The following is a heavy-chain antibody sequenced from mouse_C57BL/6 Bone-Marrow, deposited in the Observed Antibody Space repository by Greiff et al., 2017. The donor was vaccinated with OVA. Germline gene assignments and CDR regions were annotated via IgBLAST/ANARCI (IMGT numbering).Heavy chain of an antibody. V-gene: IGHV1-81*01. CDR2: IYPRSGNT. Sequence: LVESGAELARPGASVKLSCKASGYTFTSYGISWVKQRTGQGLEWIGEIYPRSGNTYYNEKFKGKATLTADKSSITASMELRSLTSEDSAVYFCARSEWFSDYWGQGTTLTVSS. J-gene: IGHJ2*01. CDR3: ARSEWFSDY. CDR1: GYTFTSYG. D-gene: IGHD2-2*01.